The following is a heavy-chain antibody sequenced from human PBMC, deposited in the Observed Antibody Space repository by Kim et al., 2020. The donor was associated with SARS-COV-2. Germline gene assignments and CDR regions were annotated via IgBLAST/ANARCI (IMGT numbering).Heavy chain of an antibody. V-gene: IGHV3-23*01. J-gene: IGHJ6*03. Sequence: DSVKDRFTISRDNSKDTLYLQMNSLRAEDTAVYYCANAGSKSKYYYYMDVWGKGTTVTVSS. CDR3: ANAGSKSKYYYYMDV. D-gene: IGHD6-13*01.